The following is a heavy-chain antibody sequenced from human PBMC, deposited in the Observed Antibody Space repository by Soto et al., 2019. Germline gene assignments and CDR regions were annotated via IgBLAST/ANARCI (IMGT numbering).Heavy chain of an antibody. CDR3: AKGGGSWPYYYYGMDV. CDR2: ISYDGSNK. CDR1: GFTLSSYG. D-gene: IGHD2-15*01. J-gene: IGHJ6*02. V-gene: IGHV3-30*18. Sequence: PGGSLRLSCAASGFTLSSYGMHWVRQAPGKGLEWVAVISYDGSNKYYADSVKGRFTISRDNSKNTLYLQMNSLRAEDTAVYYCAKGGGSWPYYYYGMDVWGQGTTVTVS.